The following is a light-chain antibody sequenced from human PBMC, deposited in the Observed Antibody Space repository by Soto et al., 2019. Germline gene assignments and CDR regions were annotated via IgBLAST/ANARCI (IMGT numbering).Light chain of an antibody. CDR3: LIFYNGVGV. Sequence: QAVVTQESSLTVSPGGTVTLTCGSSTGAVTSGHYPYWFQQEPGQVPRTLIHDTSNKHSWTPARFSGSLLGGKAALTLSGAQPEDEADYYCLIFYNGVGVFGGGTKLTVL. CDR2: DTS. CDR1: TGAVTSGHY. V-gene: IGLV7-46*01. J-gene: IGLJ2*01.